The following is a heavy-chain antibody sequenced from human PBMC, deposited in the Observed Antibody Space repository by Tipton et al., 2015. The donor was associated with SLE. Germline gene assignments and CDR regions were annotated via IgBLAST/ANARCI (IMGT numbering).Heavy chain of an antibody. V-gene: IGHV4-59*04. CDR3: ATSPLTV. Sequence: TLSLTCTVSGGSLSSHYWSWIRQPPGKGLEWIGSVSYLGSTSYNATLESRVTISIDTSKKHFSLKLSSVTAADTAVYYCATSPLTVWGQGTLVTVSS. CDR1: GGSLSSHY. J-gene: IGHJ4*02. D-gene: IGHD2-2*01. CDR2: VSYLGST.